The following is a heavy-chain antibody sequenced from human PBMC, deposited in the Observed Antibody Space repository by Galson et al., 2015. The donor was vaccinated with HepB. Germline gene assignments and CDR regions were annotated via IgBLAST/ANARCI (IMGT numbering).Heavy chain of an antibody. CDR1: GFTFSGHR. CDR3: ARGRPGTFTVLGN. V-gene: IGHV3-74*01. D-gene: IGHD1-1*01. Sequence: SLRLSCAASGFTFSGHRMRWVRQAPGKGLIWVSRINSDGSSSSYADYVKGRFTISRDDAKNTLYLQLNSLRAEDTAIYYCARGRPGTFTVLGNWGQGTLVTVSS. J-gene: IGHJ4*02. CDR2: INSDGSSS.